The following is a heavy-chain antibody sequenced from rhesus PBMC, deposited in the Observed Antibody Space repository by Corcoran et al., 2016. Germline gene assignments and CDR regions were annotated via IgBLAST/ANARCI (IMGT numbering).Heavy chain of an antibody. CDR3: ARGSTRNYFNY. D-gene: IGHD2-15*01. CDR1: GFTFSNYW. Sequence: EVQLVESGGGLVQPGGSLRLSCAASGFTFSNYWMSWVRQAPGKGLDWVGRIKNKADGGAAAYDESVEGRFTISRDDSKNTLYLQMNSLKTEDTAVYYCARGSTRNYFNYWGRGVLVTVSS. CDR2: IKNKADGGAA. V-gene: IGHV3-16*02. J-gene: IGHJ4*01.